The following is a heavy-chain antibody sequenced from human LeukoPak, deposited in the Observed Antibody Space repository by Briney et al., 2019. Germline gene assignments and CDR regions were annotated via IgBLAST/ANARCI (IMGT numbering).Heavy chain of an antibody. V-gene: IGHV3-23*01. J-gene: IGHJ4*02. CDR3: ARDLAWGAFDY. CDR1: GLTFNNYA. CDR2: ISGRGASK. Sequence: PGGSLRLSCAVSGLTFNNYAMSWVRQAPGKGLEWVSGISGRGASKYYADSVKGRFTISRDNSKNTLYLQMNSLRAEDTAVYYCARDLAWGAFDYWGQGTLVTVSS. D-gene: IGHD7-27*01.